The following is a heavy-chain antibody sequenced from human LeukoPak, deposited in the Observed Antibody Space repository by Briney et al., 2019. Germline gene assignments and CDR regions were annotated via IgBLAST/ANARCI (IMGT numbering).Heavy chain of an antibody. D-gene: IGHD2-15*01. CDR3: AKDWGGIQTTNFDY. J-gene: IGHJ4*02. CDR2: ISWNSGSI. CDR1: GFTFDDYA. Sequence: PGRSLRLSCAASGFTFDDYAMHWVRQAPGKGLEWVSGISWNSGSIGYADSVKGRFTISRDNAKNSLYLQMNSLRAEDTALYYCAKDWGGIQTTNFDYWGQGTLVTVSS. V-gene: IGHV3-9*01.